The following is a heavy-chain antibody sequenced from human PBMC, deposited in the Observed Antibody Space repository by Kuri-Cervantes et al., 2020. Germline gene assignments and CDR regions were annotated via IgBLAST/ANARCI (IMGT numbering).Heavy chain of an antibody. CDR3: ARVSGPRRYSSGYYYYYYGMDV. D-gene: IGHD6-19*01. CDR1: GGSISSYY. V-gene: IGHV4-59*12. Sequence: SETLSLTCTVSGGSISSYYWSWIRQPPGKGLEWIGSIYHSGSTYYNPSLKSRVTISVDTSKNQFSLKLSSVTAADTAVYYCARVSGPRRYSSGYYYYYYGMDVWGQGTTVTVSS. J-gene: IGHJ6*02. CDR2: IYHSGST.